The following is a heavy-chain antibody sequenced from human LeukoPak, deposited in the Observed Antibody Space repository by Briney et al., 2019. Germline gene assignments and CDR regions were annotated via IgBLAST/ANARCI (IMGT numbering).Heavy chain of an antibody. Sequence: GGSLRLSCAASGFTVSSNYMSWVRQAPGKGLEWVSTIYSGDTTYYADSVKGRFTISRDNSKNTLYLQLNSLRAEDTAVYYCARDDLSPQGAFDIWGQGTMVTVSS. CDR1: GFTVSSNY. V-gene: IGHV3-53*01. D-gene: IGHD5/OR15-5a*01. CDR2: IYSGDTT. J-gene: IGHJ3*02. CDR3: ARDDLSPQGAFDI.